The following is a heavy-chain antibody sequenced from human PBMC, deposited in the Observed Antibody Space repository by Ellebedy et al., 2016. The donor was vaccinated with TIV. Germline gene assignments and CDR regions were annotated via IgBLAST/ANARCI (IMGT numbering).Heavy chain of an antibody. D-gene: IGHD6-19*01. CDR3: AKDRCSSAWYGGYFDY. Sequence: GESLKISCAASGFTFSSYAMSWVRQAPGKGLEWVSAISGSGDSPHYADSVKGRFTIASDTSKTTLYLKMNRLRAEGTAVYSGAKDRCSSAWYGGYFDYWGQGTLVTVSS. CDR2: ISGSGDSP. CDR1: GFTFSSYA. J-gene: IGHJ4*02. V-gene: IGHV3-23*01.